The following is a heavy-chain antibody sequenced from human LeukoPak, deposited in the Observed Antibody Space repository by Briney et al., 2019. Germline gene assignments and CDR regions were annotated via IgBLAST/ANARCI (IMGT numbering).Heavy chain of an antibody. CDR3: ARAPITSPFYFDY. Sequence: GGSLRLSCAASGFSFDDLGMTWVRQVPGKGLEWVSGINWSGGSTGYADPLRGRFTISRDNAKNSLYLQMDSLRAEDTALYYCARAPITSPFYFDYWGQGTLVTVSS. J-gene: IGHJ4*02. CDR2: INWSGGST. V-gene: IGHV3-20*04. D-gene: IGHD2-2*01. CDR1: GFSFDDLG.